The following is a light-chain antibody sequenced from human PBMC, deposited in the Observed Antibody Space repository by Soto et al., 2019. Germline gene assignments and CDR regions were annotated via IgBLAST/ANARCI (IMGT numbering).Light chain of an antibody. Sequence: DIVMTQSPDSLVVSLGERATINCKSSQSILYNSNSRDYLAWFQQKPGQPPKLLIYWASTRESGVPDRFRGSGSGTDFTLTISSLQAEDVAVYYCQQYYSVPPTFGQGTKVEIK. V-gene: IGKV4-1*01. CDR1: QSILYNSNSRDY. CDR2: WAS. CDR3: QQYYSVPPT. J-gene: IGKJ1*01.